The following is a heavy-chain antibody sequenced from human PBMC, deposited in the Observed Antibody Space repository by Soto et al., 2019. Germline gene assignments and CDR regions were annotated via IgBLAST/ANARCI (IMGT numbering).Heavy chain of an antibody. Sequence: QLHLVQSGAVVKKPGASVTVSCSASGYPVTAYYMHWVRQAPGRGLAWMGGINPATGAAKYTRTFQGRVTMTRDTSTSTVFVELSGLTSEDTAVFYCARGGGVGVAGSAAFDMWGQGTLVTVSS. V-gene: IGHV1-2*02. CDR1: GYPVTAYY. CDR2: INPATGAA. CDR3: ARGGGVGVAGSAAFDM. D-gene: IGHD3-3*01. J-gene: IGHJ3*02.